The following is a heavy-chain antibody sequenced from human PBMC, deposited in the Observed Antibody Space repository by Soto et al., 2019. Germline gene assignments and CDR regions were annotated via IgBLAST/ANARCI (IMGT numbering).Heavy chain of an antibody. V-gene: IGHV4-31*03. Sequence: QVQLQESGPGLVKPSQTLSLTCTVSGGSISSGGYYWSWIRQHPGKGLEWIGYIYYSGSTYYNPSLKSRVTISVDTSKNQFSLKLSSVTAADTAVYYCARDRASAAYYYSGMDVWGQGTTVTVSS. CDR2: IYYSGST. CDR3: ARDRASAAYYYSGMDV. D-gene: IGHD2-15*01. CDR1: GGSISSGGYY. J-gene: IGHJ6*02.